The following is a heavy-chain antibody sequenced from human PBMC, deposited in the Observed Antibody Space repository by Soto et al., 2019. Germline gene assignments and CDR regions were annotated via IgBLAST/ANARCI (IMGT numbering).Heavy chain of an antibody. J-gene: IGHJ6*02. Sequence: QVQLQESGPGLVKPSETLSLRCSVSGGSIRTIYWTWVRQPAGKGLEWIGRIHTSGCSSYNPSLERRVSMSIATPTNQFSLKLKSVTVADTAVYFGARESRDSGDGLDVWGQGTAVTVSS. V-gene: IGHV4-4*07. CDR3: ARESRDSGDGLDV. CDR2: IHTSGCS. D-gene: IGHD2-15*01. CDR1: GGSIRTIY.